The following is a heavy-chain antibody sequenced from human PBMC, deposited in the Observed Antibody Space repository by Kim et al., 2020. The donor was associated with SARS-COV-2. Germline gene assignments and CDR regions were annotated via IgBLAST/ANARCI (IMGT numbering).Heavy chain of an antibody. CDR3: ARGPNYGDYAWDYFDY. CDR2: ISAYNGNT. CDR1: GYTFTSYG. D-gene: IGHD4-17*01. Sequence: ASVKVSCKASGYTFTSYGISWVRQAPGQGLEWMGWISAYNGNTNYAQKLQGRVTMTTDTSTSTAYMELRSLRSDDTAVYYCARGPNYGDYAWDYFDYWGQGTLVTVSS. V-gene: IGHV1-18*04. J-gene: IGHJ4*02.